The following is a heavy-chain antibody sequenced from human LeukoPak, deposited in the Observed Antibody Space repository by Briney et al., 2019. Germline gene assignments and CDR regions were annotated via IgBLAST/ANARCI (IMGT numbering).Heavy chain of an antibody. J-gene: IGHJ4*02. D-gene: IGHD6-19*01. CDR3: AHLGQWLAQFDY. CDR1: GFTFTNYA. Sequence: GGPLRLSCVASGFTFTNYAMSWVRQAPGEGLEWVSSVSGSGDNTYYADSVKGRFTISRDNSEKTLYLQMNSLRAEDTAIYYCAHLGQWLAQFDYWGQGTLVTVSS. V-gene: IGHV3-23*01. CDR2: VSGSGDNT.